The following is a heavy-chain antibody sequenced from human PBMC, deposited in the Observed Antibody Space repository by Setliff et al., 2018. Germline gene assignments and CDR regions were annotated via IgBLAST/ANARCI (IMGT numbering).Heavy chain of an antibody. V-gene: IGHV1-18*01. Sequence: RASVKVSCKASGYTFSTYGIAWVRQAPGQGLEWMGWISPYNGYIIYAHKFQGRVTMTTDTSTGTADMELRNLRSDDTAVYYCTRDTNIVVVPPHRTAFDIWGQGTMVTV. J-gene: IGHJ3*02. CDR2: ISPYNGYI. CDR3: TRDTNIVVVPPHRTAFDI. CDR1: GYTFSTYG. D-gene: IGHD2-2*01.